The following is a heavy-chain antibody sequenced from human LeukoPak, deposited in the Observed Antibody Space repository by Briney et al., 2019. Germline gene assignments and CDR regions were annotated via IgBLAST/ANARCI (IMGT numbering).Heavy chain of an antibody. CDR3: ARGRRDGYNYEFDY. CDR2: ISSSSSYI. Sequence: PGGSLRLSCAASGFTFSSYAMSWVRQAPGKGLEWVSSISSSSSYIYYADSVKGRFTISRDNAKNSLYLQTNSLRAEDTAVYYCARGRRDGYNYEFDYWGQGTLVTVSS. V-gene: IGHV3-21*01. J-gene: IGHJ4*02. D-gene: IGHD5-24*01. CDR1: GFTFSSYA.